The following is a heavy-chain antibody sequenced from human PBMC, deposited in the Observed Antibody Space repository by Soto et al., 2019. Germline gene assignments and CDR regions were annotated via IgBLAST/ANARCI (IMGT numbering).Heavy chain of an antibody. CDR1: GFTFSSYA. J-gene: IGHJ6*02. CDR3: ARVSADTAMVPFGMDV. CDR2: ISYDGSNK. V-gene: IGHV3-30-3*01. D-gene: IGHD5-18*01. Sequence: GGSLRLSCAASGFTFSSYARHWVRQAPGKGLEWVAVISYDGSNKYYADSVKGRFTISRDNSKNTLYLQMNSLRAEDTAVYYCARVSADTAMVPFGMDVWGQGTPVTVYS.